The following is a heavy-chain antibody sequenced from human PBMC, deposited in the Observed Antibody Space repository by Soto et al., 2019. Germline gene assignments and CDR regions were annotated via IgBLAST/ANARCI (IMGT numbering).Heavy chain of an antibody. V-gene: IGHV3-21*01. Sequence: GGSLRLSCAVSGFTFSSYSMNWVRQAPGKGLEWVSSISSGGTYIYYADSVKGRFTISRDTAKNSLYLQMNSLRAEDTAVYYCARELTVAVPYDYWGQGTLVTVSS. CDR1: GFTFSSYS. CDR2: ISSGGTYI. J-gene: IGHJ4*02. D-gene: IGHD2-8*01. CDR3: ARELTVAVPYDY.